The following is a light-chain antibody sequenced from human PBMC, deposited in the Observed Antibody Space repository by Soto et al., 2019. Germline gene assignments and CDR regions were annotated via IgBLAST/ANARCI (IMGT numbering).Light chain of an antibody. Sequence: DIQMTQSPPTLSASVGDRVTITCRASQSISSWLAWYQQKPGKAPKLLIYDASSLESGVPSRFSGSGSGTEFTLTISSLQPDDFATYYCQQYNSYPTFGQGTKVDIK. CDR1: QSISSW. J-gene: IGKJ1*01. CDR3: QQYNSYPT. V-gene: IGKV1-5*01. CDR2: DAS.